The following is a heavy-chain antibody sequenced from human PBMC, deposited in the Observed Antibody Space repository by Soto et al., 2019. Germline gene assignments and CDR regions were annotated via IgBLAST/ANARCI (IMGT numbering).Heavy chain of an antibody. V-gene: IGHV3-30-3*01. CDR3: ARGGTAMAAPFDY. CDR2: ISYDGSNK. Sequence: GGSLRLSCAASGFTFSRYAMHWVRQAPGKGLEWVAVISYDGSNKYYADSVNGRFTISRDNSENTLYLQMNSLRAEDTAVYYCARGGTAMAAPFDYWGQGTLVTVSS. D-gene: IGHD5-18*01. J-gene: IGHJ4*02. CDR1: GFTFSRYA.